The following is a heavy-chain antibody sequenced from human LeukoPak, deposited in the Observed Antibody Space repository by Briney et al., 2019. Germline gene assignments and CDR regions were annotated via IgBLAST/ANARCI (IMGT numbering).Heavy chain of an antibody. CDR1: GGSFSGYY. V-gene: IGHV4-34*01. Sequence: SETLSLTCAVYGGSFSGYYWSWIRRPPGKGLEWIGEINHSGSTNYNPSLKSRVTISVDTSKNQFSLKLSSVTAADTAVYYCARVLYDSSGYYLWGGHYYYGMDVWGQGTTVTVSS. CDR2: INHSGST. J-gene: IGHJ6*02. D-gene: IGHD3-22*01. CDR3: ARVLYDSSGYYLWGGHYYYGMDV.